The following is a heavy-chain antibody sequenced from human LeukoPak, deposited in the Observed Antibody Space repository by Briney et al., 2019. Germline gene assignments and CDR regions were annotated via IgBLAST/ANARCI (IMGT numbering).Heavy chain of an antibody. D-gene: IGHD1-26*01. J-gene: IGHJ5*02. V-gene: IGHV4-38-2*02. CDR2: VSHSGST. Sequence: PSETLSLTCTVSGYSISSDYYWGWIRQPPGKGLEWIASVSHSGSTYYNPSLKSRVTISVDTSKNQFSLKLSSVTAADTAVYYCASLYSGSYYNWFDPWGQGTLVTVSS. CDR3: ASLYSGSYYNWFDP. CDR1: GYSISSDYY.